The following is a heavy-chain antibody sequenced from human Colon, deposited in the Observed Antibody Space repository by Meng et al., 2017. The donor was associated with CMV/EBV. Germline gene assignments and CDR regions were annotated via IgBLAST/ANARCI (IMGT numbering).Heavy chain of an antibody. D-gene: IGHD3-3*01. J-gene: IGHJ4*02. V-gene: IGHV4-39*07. Sequence: SETLSLTCTVSGAPISSSSYSWGWIRQPPGKGLEWIGNVYYRGGNDYNPSLKSRVTISVDTSKNQFSLRLNSVTAADTAVYYCARESGKFWSGASNPIHWGQGTLVTVSS. CDR3: ARESGKFWSGASNPIH. CDR1: GAPISSSSYS. CDR2: VYYRGGN.